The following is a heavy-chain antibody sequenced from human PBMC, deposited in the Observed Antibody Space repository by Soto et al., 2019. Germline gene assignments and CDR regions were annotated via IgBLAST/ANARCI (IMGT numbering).Heavy chain of an antibody. CDR2: IYPGNSDT. D-gene: IGHD3-9*01. J-gene: IGHJ4*02. V-gene: IGHV5-51*01. CDR1: GYNFANYW. CDR3: ARHVYYDVLKKNY. Sequence: ELQLVQSGAEVKKPGESRKISCKGSGYNFANYWIGWVRQMPGKGLEWMGIIYPGNSDTRYSPSFQGQVSISADTSISTAYLEWSSLKASDTAIYYCARHVYYDVLKKNYWGQGTLVNVSS.